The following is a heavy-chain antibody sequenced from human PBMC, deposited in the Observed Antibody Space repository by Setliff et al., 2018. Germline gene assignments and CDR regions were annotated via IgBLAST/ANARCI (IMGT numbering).Heavy chain of an antibody. CDR1: GGPFSDYY. D-gene: IGHD4-17*01. V-gene: IGHV4-34*01. J-gene: IGHJ6*03. CDR3: ARETTMTYYFYYMDV. CDR2: INHSGST. Sequence: SDTLSLTCAVYGGPFSDYYWSWIRQSPGKGLEWIGEINHSGSTNYNPSLKTRVTISVDTSKNQFSLTLSSVTAADTAVYYCARETTMTYYFYYMDVWGKGTTVTVS.